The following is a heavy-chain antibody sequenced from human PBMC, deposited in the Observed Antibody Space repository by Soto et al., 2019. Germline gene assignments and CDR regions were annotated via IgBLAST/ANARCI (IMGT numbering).Heavy chain of an antibody. Sequence: ASVKVSCKASGYTFTGYYMHWVRQAPGQGLEWMGWINPNSGGTNYAQKFQGWVTMTRDTSISTAYMELSRLRSDDTAVYYCAREGYYYGLGSYSPPEVAFDIWGQGTMVTVSS. D-gene: IGHD3-10*01. CDR1: GYTFTGYY. J-gene: IGHJ3*02. CDR3: AREGYYYGLGSYSPPEVAFDI. CDR2: INPNSGGT. V-gene: IGHV1-2*04.